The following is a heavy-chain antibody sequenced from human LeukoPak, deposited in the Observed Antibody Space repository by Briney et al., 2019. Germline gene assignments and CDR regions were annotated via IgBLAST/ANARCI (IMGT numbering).Heavy chain of an antibody. CDR2: ISTTTGSI. D-gene: IGHD3-16*01. CDR3: ARGEGAIDH. J-gene: IGHJ4*02. CDR1: GFTVSSNY. Sequence: GGSLRLSCAASGFTVSSNYMSWVRQAPGKGLEWVSYISTTTGSIYYADSVKGRFSASRDNAKNSLYLQMNSLRDEDTAVYYCARGEGAIDHWGQGTLVTVSS. V-gene: IGHV3-48*02.